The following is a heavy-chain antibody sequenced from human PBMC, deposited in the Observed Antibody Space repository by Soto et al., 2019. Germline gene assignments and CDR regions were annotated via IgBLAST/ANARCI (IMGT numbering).Heavy chain of an antibody. J-gene: IGHJ4*02. D-gene: IGHD2-15*01. CDR2: IKSRTDGGTT. CDR3: TTDSLQQWYRVMIDY. CDR1: GFTFSNAW. Sequence: PGGPLRLSCAASGFTFSNAWMNWVRQAPGKGLEWVGRIKSRTDGGTTDYAAPVKGRFTISRDDSKNTLYLQMNGLKTEDTAVYYCTTDSLQQWYRVMIDYWGQGTLVTVSS. V-gene: IGHV3-15*07.